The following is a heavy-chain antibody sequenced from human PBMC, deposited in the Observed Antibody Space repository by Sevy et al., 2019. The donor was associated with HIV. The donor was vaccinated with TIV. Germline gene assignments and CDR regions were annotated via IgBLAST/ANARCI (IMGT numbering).Heavy chain of an antibody. D-gene: IGHD6-13*01. CDR1: GFTFSRYW. Sequence: GGSLRLSCAASGFTFSRYWMSWVRQAPGKGLEWVANIKQDGSEKYYVDSVKGRFTISRDNAKNSLYLQMNSLRAEDTAVYYCARVTLYSGAFDIWGQGTMVTVSS. CDR3: ARVTLYSGAFDI. CDR2: IKQDGSEK. V-gene: IGHV3-7*01. J-gene: IGHJ3*02.